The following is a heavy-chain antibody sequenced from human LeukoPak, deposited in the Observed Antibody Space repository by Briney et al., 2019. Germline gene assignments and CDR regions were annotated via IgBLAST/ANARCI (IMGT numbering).Heavy chain of an antibody. Sequence: GGSLRLSCAASGFTFSSHWMHWVRQAPGKGLVWVSRINSDGSSTTYADSVKGRFTISRDNAKNTLYLQMNSLRAEDTAVYYCARDLTVTNWFDPWGQGTLVTVSS. CDR2: INSDGSST. CDR1: GFTFSSHW. CDR3: ARDLTVTNWFDP. D-gene: IGHD4-17*01. J-gene: IGHJ5*02. V-gene: IGHV3-74*01.